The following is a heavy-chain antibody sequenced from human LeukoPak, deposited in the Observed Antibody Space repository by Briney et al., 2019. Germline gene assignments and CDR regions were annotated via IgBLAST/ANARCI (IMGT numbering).Heavy chain of an antibody. CDR3: ARVLLRSTERGYFYYGMDV. Sequence: SETLSLTCAVSGGSISSGGYAWTWIRQPPGQGLEWIGYIYHSGSTFYSPSLKSRVTMSVDRSQNQVSLNLNSMTAADTAVYYCARVLLRSTERGYFYYGMDVRGQGTTVTVSS. D-gene: IGHD4-17*01. CDR2: IYHSGST. J-gene: IGHJ6*02. CDR1: GGSISSGGYA. V-gene: IGHV4-30-2*01.